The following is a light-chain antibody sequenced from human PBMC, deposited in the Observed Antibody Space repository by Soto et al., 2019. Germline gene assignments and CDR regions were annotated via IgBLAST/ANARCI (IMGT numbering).Light chain of an antibody. CDR1: STDVGDYKY. Sequence: QSALTQPPSASGSPGQSVTISCTGTSTDVGDYKYVFWYQQHPGKAPKLLIYEVNKRPPGVPDRFSGSKSGNTASLTVSGLQAEDEADYYCSSLAGGTLVFGGGTKLTVL. V-gene: IGLV2-8*01. J-gene: IGLJ2*01. CDR2: EVN. CDR3: SSLAGGTLV.